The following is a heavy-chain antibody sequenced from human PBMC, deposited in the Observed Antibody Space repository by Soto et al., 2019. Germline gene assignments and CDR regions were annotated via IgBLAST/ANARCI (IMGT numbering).Heavy chain of an antibody. Sequence: PSETLSLTCAVYGGSFSGYYWSWIRQPPGKGLEWIGEINHSGSTNYNPSLKSRVTISVDTSKNQFSLKLSSVTAADTAVYYCARQPLPYYYDSSGSRYWYFDLWGRGTLVTVSS. CDR1: GGSFSGYY. CDR2: INHSGST. V-gene: IGHV4-34*01. CDR3: ARQPLPYYYDSSGSRYWYFDL. J-gene: IGHJ2*01. D-gene: IGHD3-22*01.